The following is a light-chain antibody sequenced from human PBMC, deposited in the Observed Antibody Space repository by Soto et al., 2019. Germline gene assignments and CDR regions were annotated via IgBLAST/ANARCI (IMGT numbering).Light chain of an antibody. CDR1: RTDVADGYDY. CDR2: DVS. Sequence: QSALTQPASVSGSPGQSIAISCTGVRTDVADGYDYVSWYQQHPGQAPQLIIYDVSNRPSGVSDRFSGSKSGNTASLTISGLQAEDEAEYYCTPYTSSPPFYVFGTGTKVTV. J-gene: IGLJ1*01. CDR3: TPYTSSPPFYV. V-gene: IGLV2-14*03.